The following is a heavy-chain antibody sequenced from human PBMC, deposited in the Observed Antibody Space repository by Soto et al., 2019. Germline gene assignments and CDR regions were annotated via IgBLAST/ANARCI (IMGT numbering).Heavy chain of an antibody. CDR1: GFTFTNYW. V-gene: IGHV3-7*01. Sequence: EVQLLESGGDLVQPGRSLRLSCTASGFTFTNYWMSWVRQSPGKGLERVANIDQDGGEKYYVDSVKGRFTISRDNAKNSLYLQMNNLRVEDTAVYYCARAIYSSGWSGYWGQGTLVTVSS. CDR3: ARAIYSSGWSGY. CDR2: IDQDGGEK. D-gene: IGHD6-19*01. J-gene: IGHJ4*02.